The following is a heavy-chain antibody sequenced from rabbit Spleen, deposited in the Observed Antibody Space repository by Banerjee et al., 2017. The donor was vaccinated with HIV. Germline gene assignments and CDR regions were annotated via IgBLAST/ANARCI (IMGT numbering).Heavy chain of an antibody. J-gene: IGHJ6*01. V-gene: IGHV1S40*01. CDR1: GVSFCGSSY. D-gene: IGHD1-1*01. Sequence: QSLEESGGDLVKPGASLTLTCTASGVSFCGSSYMCWVRQAPGKGLEWIACIETDSSGFTYFATWAIGRFTISKTSSTTVTLQVTSLTAADTATYFCARDTSSSFSSYGMDLWGPGTLVTVS. CDR2: IETDSSGFT. CDR3: ARDTSSSFSSYGMDL.